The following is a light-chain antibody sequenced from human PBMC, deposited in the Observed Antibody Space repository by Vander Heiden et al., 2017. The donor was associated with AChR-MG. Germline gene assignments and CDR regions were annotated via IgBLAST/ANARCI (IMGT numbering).Light chain of an antibody. CDR1: QGISNS. CDR3: QQHDSTPMT. Sequence: EIQMTQSPASLSASVGDRVTITCRASQGISNSLSWYQQKPGKHPKLLLYAASRLESGVPSRFSSGGSWTDYSLTISSLQPEDFSTDYCQQHDSTPMTFGQGTRLEIK. J-gene: IGKJ5*01. V-gene: IGKV1-NL1*01. CDR2: AAS.